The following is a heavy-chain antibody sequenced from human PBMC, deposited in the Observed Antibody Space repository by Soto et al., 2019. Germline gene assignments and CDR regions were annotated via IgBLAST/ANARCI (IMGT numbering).Heavy chain of an antibody. CDR2: IKSKTDGGTT. V-gene: IGHV3-15*01. J-gene: IGHJ6*02. CDR3: TTDKCSGGSCYSVDYGMDV. D-gene: IGHD2-15*01. Sequence: GGSLRLSCAASGFTFSNAWMSWVRQAPGKGLEWVGRIKSKTDGGTTDYAAPVKGRFTISRDDSKNTLYLQMNSLKTEDTAVYYCTTDKCSGGSCYSVDYGMDVWGQGTTVTVSS. CDR1: GFTFSNAW.